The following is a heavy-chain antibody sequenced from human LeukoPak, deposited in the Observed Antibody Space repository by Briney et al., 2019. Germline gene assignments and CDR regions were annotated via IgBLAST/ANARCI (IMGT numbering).Heavy chain of an antibody. Sequence: GASVKVSCKASGGTFSSYAISWVRQAPGQGLEWMGRIIPILGIANYAQKFQGRVTITADKSTSTAYMELSSLRSEDTAVYYCASLRDYYYGMDVWGQGTTVTVSS. J-gene: IGHJ6*02. CDR2: IIPILGIA. CDR3: ASLRDYYYGMDV. V-gene: IGHV1-69*04. CDR1: GGTFSSYA.